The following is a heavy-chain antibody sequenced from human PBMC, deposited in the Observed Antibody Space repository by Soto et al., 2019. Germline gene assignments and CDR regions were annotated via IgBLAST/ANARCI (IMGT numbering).Heavy chain of an antibody. CDR2: ISGSGGST. J-gene: IGHJ4*02. CDR1: GFTFSSYA. V-gene: IGHV3-23*01. Sequence: PGESLRLSCAASGFTFSSYAMSWVRQAPGKGLEWVSAISGSGGSTYYADSVKGRFTISRDNSKNTLYLQMNSLRAEDTAVYYCAKDGVATKSSKIPAYYFDYWGQGTLVTVSS. D-gene: IGHD5-12*01. CDR3: AKDGVATKSSKIPAYYFDY.